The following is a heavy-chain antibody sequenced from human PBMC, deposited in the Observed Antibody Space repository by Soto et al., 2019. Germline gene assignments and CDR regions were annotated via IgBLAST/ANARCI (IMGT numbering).Heavy chain of an antibody. D-gene: IGHD3-10*01. CDR3: ASPHGGLLWFGDHKYYYGMDV. J-gene: IGHJ6*02. V-gene: IGHV1-46*03. Sequence: ASVKVSCKASGYTFTSYYMHWVRQAPGQGLEWMGIINPSGGSTSYAQKFQGRVTMTRDTSTSTVYMEPSSLRSEDTAVYYCASPHGGLLWFGDHKYYYGMDVWGQGTTVTVSS. CDR2: INPSGGST. CDR1: GYTFTSYY.